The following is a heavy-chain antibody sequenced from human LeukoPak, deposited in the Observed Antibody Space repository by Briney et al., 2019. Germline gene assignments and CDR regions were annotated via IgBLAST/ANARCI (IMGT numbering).Heavy chain of an antibody. D-gene: IGHD6-13*01. J-gene: IGHJ4*02. CDR1: GGSISSSSYY. Sequence: SETLSLTCTVSGGSISSSSYYWGWIRQPPGKGLEWIGRIHTSGSTNHSPSLKSRVTISVDTSKNQFSLKLSSVTAADTAVYYCARGGGYSSSWSYWGQGTLVTVSS. V-gene: IGHV4-39*07. CDR2: IHTSGST. CDR3: ARGGGYSSSWSY.